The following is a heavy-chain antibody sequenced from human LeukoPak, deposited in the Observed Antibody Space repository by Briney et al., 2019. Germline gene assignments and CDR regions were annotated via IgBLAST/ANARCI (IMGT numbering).Heavy chain of an antibody. D-gene: IGHD3-3*01. Sequence: PGGSLRLSCAASGFTFSIYWMSWVRQAPGKGLEWVANIKQDGSEKYYVDSVKGRFTISRDNAKNSLYLQMNSLRAEDTAVYYCAGPSTYYDFWSGLNWGQGTLVTVSS. CDR1: GFTFSIYW. CDR2: IKQDGSEK. V-gene: IGHV3-7*01. CDR3: AGPSTYYDFWSGLN. J-gene: IGHJ4*02.